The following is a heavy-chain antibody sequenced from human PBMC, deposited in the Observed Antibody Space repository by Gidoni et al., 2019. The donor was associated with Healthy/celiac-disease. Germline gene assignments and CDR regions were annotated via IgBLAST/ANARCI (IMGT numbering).Heavy chain of an antibody. J-gene: IGHJ4*02. CDR1: DGSISSSSYY. CDR3: ARHSSGYSDY. CDR2: IYYSGST. V-gene: IGHV4-39*01. Sequence: QLQLQESGPGLVKPSETLSLTCTVSDGSISSSSYYWGWIRQPPGKGLEWIGSIYYSGSTYYNPSLKSRVTISVDTSKNQFSLKLSSVTAADTAVYYCARHSSGYSDYWGQGTLVTVSS. D-gene: IGHD3-3*01.